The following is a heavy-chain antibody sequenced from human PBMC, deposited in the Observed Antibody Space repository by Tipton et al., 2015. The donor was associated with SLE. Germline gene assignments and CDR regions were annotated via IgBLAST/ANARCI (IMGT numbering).Heavy chain of an antibody. CDR1: GGSFSGYY. CDR3: ARGAHYYDSSGVDY. J-gene: IGHJ4*02. CDR2: ISHSGST. V-gene: IGHV4-34*01. D-gene: IGHD3-22*01. Sequence: TLSLTCAVYGGSFSGYYWSWIRQPLGKGLEWIGEISHSGSTNYNPSLKSRVTISADTSKNQFSLKLTSVTAADTSVYYCARGAHYYDSSGVDYWGQGTLVTVSS.